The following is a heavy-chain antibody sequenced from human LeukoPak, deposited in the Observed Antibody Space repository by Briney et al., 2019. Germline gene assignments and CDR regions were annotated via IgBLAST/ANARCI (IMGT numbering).Heavy chain of an antibody. CDR1: GYTFTSYG. V-gene: IGHV1-18*01. CDR3: ARVMYSSGWYDGAFDI. CDR2: ISAYNGNT. J-gene: IGHJ3*02. Sequence: ASVKVSCKASGYTFTSYGISWVRQAPGQGLEWMGWISAYNGNTNYAQKLQGRVTMATDTSTSTAYMELRSLRSDDTAVYYCARVMYSSGWYDGAFDIWGQGTMVTVSS. D-gene: IGHD6-19*01.